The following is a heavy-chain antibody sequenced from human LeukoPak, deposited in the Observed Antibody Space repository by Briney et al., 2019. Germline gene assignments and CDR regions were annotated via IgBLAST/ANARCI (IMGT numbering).Heavy chain of an antibody. CDR1: GFTFNKYN. CDR2: ISNDGGNE. V-gene: IGHV3-30*04. CDR3: VRDEEDYDIYFDL. Sequence: PGGSLRPSCAASGFTFNKYNMHWVRQAPGKGLEWVASISNDGGNEYYSDSMKGRFTISRDNSKNTLYLQMNSLRLEDTGVYYCVRDEEDYDIYFDLWGRGTLVTVSS. D-gene: IGHD4-17*01. J-gene: IGHJ2*01.